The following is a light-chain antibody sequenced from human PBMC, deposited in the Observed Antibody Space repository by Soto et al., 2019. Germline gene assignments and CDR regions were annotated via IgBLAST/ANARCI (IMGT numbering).Light chain of an antibody. Sequence: DIQMTQSPSSLSASVGDRVTITCQASHDINNYLNWYQQKPGKAPKLLIHDASYLETGVPSRFSGSGSGTDFTFTISSLQTEDIATYYCQQYENLITFGQGTRLEIK. CDR2: DAS. J-gene: IGKJ5*01. CDR1: HDINNY. V-gene: IGKV1-33*01. CDR3: QQYENLIT.